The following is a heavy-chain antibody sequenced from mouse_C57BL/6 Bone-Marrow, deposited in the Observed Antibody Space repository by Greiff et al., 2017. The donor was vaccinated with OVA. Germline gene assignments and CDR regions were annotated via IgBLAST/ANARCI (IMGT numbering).Heavy chain of an antibody. V-gene: IGHV1-81*01. Sequence: LQESGAELARPGASVKLSCKASGYTFTSYGISWVKQRPGQGLEWIGEIYPRSGNTYYNEKFKGKATLTADKSSSTAYMALRSLTSEDSADYASAREWGYPAWFAYWGQGTLVTVSA. D-gene: IGHD2-2*01. CDR1: GYTFTSYG. CDR3: AREWGYPAWFAY. J-gene: IGHJ3*01. CDR2: IYPRSGNT.